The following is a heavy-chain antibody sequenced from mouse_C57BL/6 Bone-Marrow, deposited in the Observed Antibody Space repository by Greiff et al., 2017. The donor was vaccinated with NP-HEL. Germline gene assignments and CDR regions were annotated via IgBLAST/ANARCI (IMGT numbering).Heavy chain of an antibody. CDR1: GYAFTNYL. CDR3: ARFRYYSNLDY. Sequence: VQLQQSGAELVRPGTSVTVSCKASGYAFTNYLIEWVKQRPGQGLEWIGVINPGSGGTNYNEKFKGKATLTADKSSGTAYMQLRSRTSEDSAVYFCARFRYYSNLDYWGQGTTLTVSS. V-gene: IGHV1-54*01. J-gene: IGHJ2*01. D-gene: IGHD2-5*01. CDR2: INPGSGGT.